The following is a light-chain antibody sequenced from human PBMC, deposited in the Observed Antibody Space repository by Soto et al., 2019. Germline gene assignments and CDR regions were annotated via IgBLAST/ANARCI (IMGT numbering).Light chain of an antibody. Sequence: EIVLTQSPATLSLSPGERATLSCRASQSVSSYLAWYQQKPGQAPRLLIYGASNRATGIPARFSGSGSGTDFTLTIARLEPEDFAVYYCQEYDGAPITFGLGTRLEI. V-gene: IGKV3-11*01. CDR2: GAS. J-gene: IGKJ5*01. CDR1: QSVSSY. CDR3: QEYDGAPIT.